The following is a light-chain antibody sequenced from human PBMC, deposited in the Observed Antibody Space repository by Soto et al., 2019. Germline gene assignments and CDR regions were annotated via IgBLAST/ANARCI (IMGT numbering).Light chain of an antibody. V-gene: IGKV3-20*01. J-gene: IGKJ1*01. CDR3: QQYGSSGT. CDR1: QSVGSKS. Sequence: EIVLTQSPGTLSLSPGERATLSCRASQSVGSKSLAWYQKTSRQDTRLVVYGASSRATGIPDRFSGSCSGTDFTLTISRLEPEDVAVYYCQQYGSSGTFGQGTKVDI. CDR2: GAS.